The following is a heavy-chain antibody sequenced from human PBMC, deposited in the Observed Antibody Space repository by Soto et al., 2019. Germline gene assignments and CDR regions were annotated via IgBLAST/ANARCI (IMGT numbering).Heavy chain of an antibody. V-gene: IGHV3-7*03. CDR3: ASDRFRGTYYLRGVTYFFEE. CDR1: GFTFSMYS. Sequence: PGGSLRLSCEVSGFTFSMYSMSWVRQTPGKGLEWVAKIPQDGVDGHYADSMKGRFTISRDNGKNSLYLQMNSLRAEDTAVYYCASDRFRGTYYLRGVTYFFEEWGQGAPVTVSS. J-gene: IGHJ4*02. D-gene: IGHD1-26*01. CDR2: IPQDGVDG.